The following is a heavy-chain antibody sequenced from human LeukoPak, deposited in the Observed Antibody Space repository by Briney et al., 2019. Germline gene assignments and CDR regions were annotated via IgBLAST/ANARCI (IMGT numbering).Heavy chain of an antibody. D-gene: IGHD2-2*01. CDR1: GFTFSSSA. J-gene: IGHJ4*02. CDR2: VNGGGDIT. V-gene: IGHV3-23*01. Sequence: GGSLGLSCAASGFTFSSSAMSWVRQAPGKGLEWVSSVNGGGDITYYADSVKGRFTISRDNSKNTLYLQMNSLRVDDTAVYYCAQGDCSSTSCSGAYWGQGTLVTLSS. CDR3: AQGDCSSTSCSGAY.